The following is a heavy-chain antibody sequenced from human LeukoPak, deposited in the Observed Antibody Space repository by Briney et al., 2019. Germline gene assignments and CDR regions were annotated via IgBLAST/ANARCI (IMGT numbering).Heavy chain of an antibody. D-gene: IGHD3-22*01. CDR2: ISGSGGST. J-gene: IGHJ4*02. Sequence: GGSLRLSCAAAGLTFSSYWMSWVRQAPGKGLEWVSAISGSGGSTYYADSVKGRFTISRDNSKNTLYLQMNSLRAEDTAVYYCAKGGRYYDSSGYYYWGQGTLVTVSS. CDR3: AKGGRYYDSSGYYY. V-gene: IGHV3-23*01. CDR1: GLTFSSYW.